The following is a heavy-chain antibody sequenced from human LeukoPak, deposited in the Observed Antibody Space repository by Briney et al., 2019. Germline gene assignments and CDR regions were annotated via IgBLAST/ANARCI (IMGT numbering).Heavy chain of an antibody. D-gene: IGHD6-19*01. J-gene: IGHJ4*02. CDR2: INHSGST. CDR1: GGSFSGYY. CDR3: ARAPLGWYYFDY. Sequence: SETLSLTCAVYGGSFSGYYWSWIRQPPGKGLEWIGEINHSGSTNYNPSLKSRVTISVDTSKNQFSLKLSSATAADTAVYYCARAPLGWYYFDYWGQGTLVTVSS. V-gene: IGHV4-34*01.